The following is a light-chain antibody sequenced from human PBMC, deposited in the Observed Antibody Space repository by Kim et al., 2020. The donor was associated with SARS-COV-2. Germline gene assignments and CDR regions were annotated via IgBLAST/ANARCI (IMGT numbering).Light chain of an antibody. Sequence: QLTQSPSSLSASVGDTLTITCRASQSIVIYLNWYQHKPGTAPKLLISAASNLQSGVPSRFSGSGSGTDFSLTISSLQPEDFATYYCQQSYTVPTFGQGTKLEI. V-gene: IGKV1-39*01. CDR1: QSIVIY. J-gene: IGKJ2*01. CDR3: QQSYTVPT. CDR2: AAS.